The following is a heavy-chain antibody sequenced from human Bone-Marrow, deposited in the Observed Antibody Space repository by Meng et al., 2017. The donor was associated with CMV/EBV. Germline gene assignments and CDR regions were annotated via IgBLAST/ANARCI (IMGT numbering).Heavy chain of an antibody. CDR3: ARGAPAAILAYYYYYGMDV. J-gene: IGHJ6*02. Sequence: ASVKVSCKASGYTFTGYYMHWVRQAPGQGLEWMGWINPNSGGTNYAQKFQGRVTMTRDTSISTAYMELSRLRSDDPAVYYCARGAPAAILAYYYYYGMDVWGQGTTVTVSS. CDR2: INPNSGGT. CDR1: GYTFTGYY. D-gene: IGHD2-2*02. V-gene: IGHV1-2*02.